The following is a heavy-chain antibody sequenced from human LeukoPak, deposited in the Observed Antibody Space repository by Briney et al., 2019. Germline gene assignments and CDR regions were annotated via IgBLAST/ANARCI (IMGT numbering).Heavy chain of an antibody. CDR1: GFTFSSYA. J-gene: IGHJ6*03. CDR3: ARGVDVEMATIRYYYYYMDV. D-gene: IGHD5-24*01. CDR2: IYSGGST. V-gene: IGHV3-53*01. Sequence: GGSLRLSCAASGFTFSSYAMSWVRQAPGKGLEWVSVIYSGGSTYYADSVEGRFTISRDNSKNTLYLQMNSLRAEDTAVYYCARGVDVEMATIRYYYYYMDVWGKGTTVTVSS.